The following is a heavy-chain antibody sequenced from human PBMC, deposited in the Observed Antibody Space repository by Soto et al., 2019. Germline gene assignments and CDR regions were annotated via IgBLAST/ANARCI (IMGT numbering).Heavy chain of an antibody. CDR2: IYYSGIT. CDR3: ARYKSNYYYPMDV. V-gene: IGHV4-59*01. D-gene: IGHD1-20*01. Sequence: SETLSLTCTVSGGSISSYYWSWIRQPPGKGLEWIGYIYYSGITNYNPSLKSRVTISVDTSKNQFSLKLSSVTAADTAVYYCARYKSNYYYPMDVWGQGTTVT. CDR1: GGSISSYY. J-gene: IGHJ6*02.